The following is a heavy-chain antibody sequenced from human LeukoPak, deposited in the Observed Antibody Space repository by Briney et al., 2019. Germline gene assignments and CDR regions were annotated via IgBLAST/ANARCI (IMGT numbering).Heavy chain of an antibody. Sequence: GGSLRLSCAASGFTFGSYAMNWVRQAPGKGLEWVSTISDSGGDTHYADSVKGRFTISRDNSKNTLYLQMNSLTVEDTAVYYCAKGGGNTGGSLDYWGQGTLVTVSS. CDR1: GFTFGSYA. V-gene: IGHV3-23*01. J-gene: IGHJ4*02. CDR3: AKGGGNTGGSLDY. CDR2: ISDSGGDT. D-gene: IGHD4-23*01.